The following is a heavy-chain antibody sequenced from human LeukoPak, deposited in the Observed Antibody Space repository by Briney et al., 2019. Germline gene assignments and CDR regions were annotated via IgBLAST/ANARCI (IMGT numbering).Heavy chain of an antibody. Sequence: GESLKISCKGSGYSFTSYWISWVRQMPGKGLEWMGRIVPSDSYTNYSPSFQGHVTISADKSISTAYLQWSSLKASDTAIYYCARPQGVTAYDAFDIWGQGTMVTVSS. CDR2: IVPSDSYT. CDR3: ARPQGVTAYDAFDI. D-gene: IGHD2-21*02. CDR1: GYSFTSYW. V-gene: IGHV5-10-1*01. J-gene: IGHJ3*02.